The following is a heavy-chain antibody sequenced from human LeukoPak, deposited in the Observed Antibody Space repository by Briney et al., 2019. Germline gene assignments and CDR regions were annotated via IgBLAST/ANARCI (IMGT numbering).Heavy chain of an antibody. CDR3: AKDIYRGYSYGYFDY. V-gene: IGHV3-43D*03. Sequence: GGSLRLSCAGSGFTFDDYAMHWVRQAPGKGLEWVSLIKWDGGSTYYADSVKGRFTISRDNSKNSLYLQMNSLRPEDTALYYCAKDIYRGYSYGYFDYWGQGTLVTVSS. CDR2: IKWDGGST. CDR1: GFTFDDYA. D-gene: IGHD5-18*01. J-gene: IGHJ4*02.